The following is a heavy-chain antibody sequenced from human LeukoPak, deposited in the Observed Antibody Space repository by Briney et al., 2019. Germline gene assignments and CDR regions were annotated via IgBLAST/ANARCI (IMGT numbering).Heavy chain of an antibody. J-gene: IGHJ4*02. D-gene: IGHD1-1*01. V-gene: IGHV3-23*01. Sequence: PGGSLRLSCAASGGPFSSLTMSWIRESPGKGLEWVSALTGDGGRTFYADSVKGRFTISRDNSKNTVFLQVHSLRTEDTAIYYCAMTLAGVLDSFDSWGQGTLVTVSS. CDR1: GGPFSSLT. CDR3: AMTLAGVLDSFDS. CDR2: LTGDGGRT.